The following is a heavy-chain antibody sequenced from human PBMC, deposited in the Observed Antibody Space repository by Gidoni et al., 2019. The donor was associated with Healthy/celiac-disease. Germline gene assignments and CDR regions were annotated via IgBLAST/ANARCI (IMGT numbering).Heavy chain of an antibody. Sequence: EVQLVQSGAEGKKPGESLRTSGKGSGYSVTSYWSSWVRQMPGKGLEWVGRIDPSDSYTNYSPSFQGHVTISADKSISTAYLQWSSLKASDTAMYYCAIPPTKYYDSSGLFNDYWGQGTLVTVSS. V-gene: IGHV5-10-1*03. J-gene: IGHJ4*02. CDR1: GYSVTSYW. CDR3: AIPPTKYYDSSGLFNDY. D-gene: IGHD3-22*01. CDR2: IDPSDSYT.